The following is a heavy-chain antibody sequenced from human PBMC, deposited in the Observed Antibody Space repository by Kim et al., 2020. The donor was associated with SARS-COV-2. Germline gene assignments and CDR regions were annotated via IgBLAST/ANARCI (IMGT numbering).Heavy chain of an antibody. Sequence: SVKVSCKASGGTFSSYAISWVRQAPGQGLEWMGGIIPIFGTANYAQKFQGRVTITADESTSTAYMELSSLRSEDTAVYYCASAVNDYVWGSYRPVYYYYCMDVWGQGTTVTVSS. CDR2: IIPIFGTA. CDR3: ASAVNDYVWGSYRPVYYYYCMDV. V-gene: IGHV1-69*13. CDR1: GGTFSSYA. J-gene: IGHJ6*02. D-gene: IGHD3-16*02.